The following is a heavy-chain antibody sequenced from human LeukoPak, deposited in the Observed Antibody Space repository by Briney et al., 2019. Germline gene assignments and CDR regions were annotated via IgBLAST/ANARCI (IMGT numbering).Heavy chain of an antibody. CDR1: GFTFSSYA. D-gene: IGHD3-10*01. CDR3: ARDRVYASGSRDAFGI. J-gene: IGHJ3*02. CDR2: ISGSGTST. Sequence: GGSLRLSCAASGFTFSSYAMSRVRQAPGTGLGWVSGISGSGTSTYHADSVKGRFTISRDNSKNTLYLQMNSLRAEDTAVYYCARDRVYASGSRDAFGIWGQGTMVAVSS. V-gene: IGHV3-23*01.